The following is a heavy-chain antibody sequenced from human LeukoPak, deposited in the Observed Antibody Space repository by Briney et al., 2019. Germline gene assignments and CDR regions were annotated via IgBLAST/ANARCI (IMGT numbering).Heavy chain of an antibody. J-gene: IGHJ3*02. CDR3: AKEGYYDSSGATHAFDI. CDR2: IKEDGSKT. D-gene: IGHD3-22*01. Sequence: GGSLRLSCAASGFTFNTYWLSWVRQAPGKGLEWVADIKEDGSKTYYVDSLKGRFTISRDNAKNSLYLQMNSLRAEDTAVYYCAKEGYYDSSGATHAFDIWGQGTMVTVSS. V-gene: IGHV3-7*01. CDR1: GFTFNTYW.